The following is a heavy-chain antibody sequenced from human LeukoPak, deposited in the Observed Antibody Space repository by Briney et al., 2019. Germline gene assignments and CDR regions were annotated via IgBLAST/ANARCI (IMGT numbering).Heavy chain of an antibody. CDR1: GFTFSSYA. Sequence: GGSLRLSCAAPGFTFSSYAMSWVRQAPGKGLGWVSAISGRGGSPYYADSVKGRFTISRDNSKNTLYLKMNSLRAGDTAVYYYAKVSITVVRGVINWFDPWGQGTLVTVSS. CDR2: ISGRGGSP. D-gene: IGHD3-10*01. J-gene: IGHJ5*01. V-gene: IGHV3-23*01. CDR3: AKVSITVVRGVINWFDP.